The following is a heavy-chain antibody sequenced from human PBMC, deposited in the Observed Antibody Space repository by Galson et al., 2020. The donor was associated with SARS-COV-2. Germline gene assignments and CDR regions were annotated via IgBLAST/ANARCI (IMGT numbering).Heavy chain of an antibody. V-gene: IGHV3-23*01. D-gene: IGHD6-13*01. Sequence: GGSLRLSCAASGFTFSSYAMTWVRQAPGEGLEWVSAISGSGDTTHYAGSVKGRFTISRDNSKNTLYMQMNSVRAEDTAVYYCAKRLYSSSQSETRGMDVWGQGATVTVSS. CDR2: ISGSGDTT. J-gene: IGHJ6*02. CDR3: AKRLYSSSQSETRGMDV. CDR1: GFTFSSYA.